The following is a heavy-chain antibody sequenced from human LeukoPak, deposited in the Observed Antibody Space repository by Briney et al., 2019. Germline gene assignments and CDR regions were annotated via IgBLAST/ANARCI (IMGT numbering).Heavy chain of an antibody. Sequence: GGSLRLSCAASGFTFSIYGIHWVRQAPGRGLEWVAVTWSDGSNKYYADSVKGRFTISRDNSKNTLYLQMNSLRAEDTAVNYCAKGYSSSWPRGGDAFDIWGQGTMVTVSS. CDR3: AKGYSSSWPRGGDAFDI. D-gene: IGHD6-13*01. V-gene: IGHV3-30*02. CDR2: TWSDGSNK. CDR1: GFTFSIYG. J-gene: IGHJ3*02.